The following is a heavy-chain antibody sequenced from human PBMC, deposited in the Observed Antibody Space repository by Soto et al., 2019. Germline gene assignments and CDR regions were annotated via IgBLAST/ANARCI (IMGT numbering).Heavy chain of an antibody. J-gene: IGHJ3*01. CDR1: GFTVSGNY. CDR2: IYSGGST. V-gene: IGHV3-66*01. CDR3: AREAYDFWSGYPV. Sequence: GGCLRLSCAASGFTVSGNYMSWVRQAPGKGLEWVSVIYSGGSTYYADSVKGRFTISRDNSNNTLYLQMNSLRAEDTAVYYCAREAYDFWSGYPVWGQGTVVTVSS. D-gene: IGHD3-3*01.